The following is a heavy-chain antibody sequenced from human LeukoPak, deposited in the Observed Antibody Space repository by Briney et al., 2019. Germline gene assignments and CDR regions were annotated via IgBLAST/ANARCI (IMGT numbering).Heavy chain of an antibody. J-gene: IGHJ4*02. V-gene: IGHV3-48*04. CDR2: ISSSGSVK. Sequence: PGGSLRLSCAASGFTFSSHSMNWVRQAPGKGLEWVSYISSSGSVKFYADSVKGRFTISRDNAKNTLYLQMNSLRAEDTAVYYCARVGGRLYYFDYWGQGTLVTVSS. CDR3: ARVGGRLYYFDY. CDR1: GFTFSSHS. D-gene: IGHD2-15*01.